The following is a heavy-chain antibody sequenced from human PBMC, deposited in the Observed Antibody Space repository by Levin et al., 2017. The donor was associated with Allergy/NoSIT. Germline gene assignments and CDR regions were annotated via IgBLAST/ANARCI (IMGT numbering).Heavy chain of an antibody. CDR1: GFTFSGSA. CDR3: TRITMVRGATGPYFDY. CDR2: IRSKANSYAT. V-gene: IGHV3-73*01. J-gene: IGHJ4*02. D-gene: IGHD3-10*01. Sequence: LPGGSLRLSCAASGFTFSGSAMHWVRQASGKGLEWVGRIRSKANSYATAYAASVKGRFTISRDDSKNTAYLQMNSLKTEDTAVYYCTRITMVRGATGPYFDYWGQGTLVTVSS.